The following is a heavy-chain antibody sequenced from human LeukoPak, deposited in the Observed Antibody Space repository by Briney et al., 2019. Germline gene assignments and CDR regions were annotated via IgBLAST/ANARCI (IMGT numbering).Heavy chain of an antibody. V-gene: IGHV1-2*02. CDR3: ARAPTYYYASSGYYPFDY. D-gene: IGHD3-22*01. J-gene: IGHJ4*02. Sequence: ASVKVSCKAFGYTFTGYYMHWVRQAPGQGLEWMGWINPNSGGTNYAQKFQGRVTITADKSTSTAYMELSRLRSDDTAVYYCARAPTYYYASSGYYPFDYWGQGTLVTVSS. CDR1: GYTFTGYY. CDR2: INPNSGGT.